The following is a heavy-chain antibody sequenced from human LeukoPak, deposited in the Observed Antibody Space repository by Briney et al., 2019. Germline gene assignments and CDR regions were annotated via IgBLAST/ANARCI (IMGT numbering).Heavy chain of an antibody. CDR2: MNPNSGNT. Sequence: ASVKVSCKASGYTFTSYDINWVRQATGQGLEWMGWMNPNSGNTGYAQKFQGRVTMTRNTSISTAYMELSSLRSEDTAVYYCARGRDHSGYARFDPWGQGTLVTVSS. D-gene: IGHD5-12*01. V-gene: IGHV1-8*01. J-gene: IGHJ5*02. CDR3: ARGRDHSGYARFDP. CDR1: GYTFTSYD.